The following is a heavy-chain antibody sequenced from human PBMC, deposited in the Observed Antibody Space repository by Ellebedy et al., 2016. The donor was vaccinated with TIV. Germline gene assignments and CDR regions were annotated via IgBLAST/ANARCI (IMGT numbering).Heavy chain of an antibody. J-gene: IGHJ1*01. CDR2: IHSVGGR. CDR3: VRDDGWGKIY. Sequence: SETLSLXXTVSGVSMKKIYWTWIRQSAEKGLECLWRIHSVGGRNYHPTFEGRVSMSLDMSNNQFSMTLRDVTAADTGTYFCVRDDGWGKIYWGQGTLSPSPQ. V-gene: IGHV4-4*07. D-gene: IGHD5-24*01. CDR1: GVSMKKIY.